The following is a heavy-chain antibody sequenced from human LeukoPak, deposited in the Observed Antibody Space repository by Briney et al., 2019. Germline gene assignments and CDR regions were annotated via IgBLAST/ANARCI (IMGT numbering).Heavy chain of an antibody. J-gene: IGHJ4*02. CDR2: IIPIFGTA. V-gene: IGHV1-69*13. Sequence: GASVKVSCKASGGTFSSYAISWVRQAPGQGLEWMGGIIPIFGTANYAQKFQGRVTITADESTSTAYMELSSLRSEDTAVYYCARGYYYDSSGYYYYWGQGTLVTVSS. D-gene: IGHD3-22*01. CDR3: ARGYYYDSSGYYYY. CDR1: GGTFSSYA.